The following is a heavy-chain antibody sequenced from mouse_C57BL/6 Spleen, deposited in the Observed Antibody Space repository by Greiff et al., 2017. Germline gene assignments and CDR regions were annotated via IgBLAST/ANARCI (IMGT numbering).Heavy chain of an antibody. CDR1: GFSLTSYG. D-gene: IGHD2-4*01. V-gene: IGHV2-5*01. J-gene: IGHJ4*01. Sequence: QVQLKESGPGLVQPSQSLSITCTVSGFSLTSYGVHWVRQSPGKGLEWLGVIWRGGSTDYNAAVVSRLGITKDNSKSQVFFKMNSLQDDDTAIYCGAKKEDYDYDVGAMDYWGQGTSVTVSS. CDR3: AKKEDYDYDVGAMDY. CDR2: IWRGGST.